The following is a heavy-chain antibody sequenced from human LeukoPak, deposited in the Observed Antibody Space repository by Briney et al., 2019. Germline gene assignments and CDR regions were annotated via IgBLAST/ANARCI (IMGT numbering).Heavy chain of an antibody. CDR2: ISNSGSYI. D-gene: IGHD4-11*01. V-gene: IGHV3-21*05. J-gene: IGHJ6*03. CDR3: ARGDYSNRYLNYYMDV. CDR1: GFTFSSYW. Sequence: GGSLRLSCAASGFTFSSYWMSWVRQAPGKGPEWVSYISNSGSYIFYAASVRGRFTISRDNTANSLYLQMNSLTAGDTALYYCARGDYSNRYLNYYMDVWGKGTAVTVSS.